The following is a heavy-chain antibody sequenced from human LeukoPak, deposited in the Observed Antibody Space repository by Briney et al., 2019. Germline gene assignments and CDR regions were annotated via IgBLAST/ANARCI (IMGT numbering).Heavy chain of an antibody. J-gene: IGHJ2*01. CDR1: GYTFTSYG. V-gene: IGHV1-18*01. CDR3: ARDQYSSSLRWYFDL. Sequence: GASVKVSCEASGYTFTSYGISWVRQAPGQGLEWMGWISAYNGNTNYAQKLQGRVTMTTDTSTSTAYMELRSLRSDDTAVYYCARDQYSSSLRWYFDLWGRGTLVTVSS. D-gene: IGHD6-13*01. CDR2: ISAYNGNT.